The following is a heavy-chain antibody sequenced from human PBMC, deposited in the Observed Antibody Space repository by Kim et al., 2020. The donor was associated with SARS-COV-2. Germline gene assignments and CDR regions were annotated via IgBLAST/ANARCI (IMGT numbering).Heavy chain of an antibody. V-gene: IGHV3-48*02. CDR1: GFTFSSYS. CDR3: AREDLEWEMATITKGY. D-gene: IGHD5-12*01. Sequence: GGSLRLSCAASGFTFSSYSMNWVRQAPGKGLEWVSYISSSSSTIYYADSVKGRFTISRDNAKNSLYLQMNSLRDEDTAVYYCAREDLEWEMATITKGYWGQGTLVTVSS. CDR2: ISSSSSTI. J-gene: IGHJ4*02.